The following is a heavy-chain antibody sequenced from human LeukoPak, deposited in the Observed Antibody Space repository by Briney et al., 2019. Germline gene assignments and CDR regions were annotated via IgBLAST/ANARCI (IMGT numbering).Heavy chain of an antibody. Sequence: SVKVSCKASGGTFSSYAISWVRQAPGQGLDWMGRIIPILDIANYAQTFQGRVTITADKSTTTAYMEPSTLRSEDTAVYYCARGYSSGPGDGMDVWGQGTTVTVSS. J-gene: IGHJ6*02. V-gene: IGHV1-69*04. CDR3: ARGYSSGPGDGMDV. CDR1: GGTFSSYA. CDR2: IIPILDIA. D-gene: IGHD6-19*01.